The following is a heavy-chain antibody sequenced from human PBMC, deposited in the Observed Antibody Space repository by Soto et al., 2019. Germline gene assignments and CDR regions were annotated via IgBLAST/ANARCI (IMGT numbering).Heavy chain of an antibody. D-gene: IGHD3-16*01. CDR2: ITYNGDT. CDR1: GYTFTSHG. Sequence: QVQLVQSGAEVKKPGASVKVSCKTSGYTFTSHGISWVRQAPGEGLEWMGWITYNGDTNYAQNLQGRVNMTTDTPTSTVYVELRSLRSADTAVYSCASALITQYGVFDYWGQGTLVTASS. V-gene: IGHV1-18*01. CDR3: ASALITQYGVFDY. J-gene: IGHJ4*02.